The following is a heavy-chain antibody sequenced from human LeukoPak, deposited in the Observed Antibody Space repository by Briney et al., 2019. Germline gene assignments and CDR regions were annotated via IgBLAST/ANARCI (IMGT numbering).Heavy chain of an antibody. V-gene: IGHV3-48*02. CDR1: GFTFSSYS. J-gene: IGHJ4*02. CDR2: ISSSSSTI. Sequence: GGSLRLSCAASGFTFSSYSMNWVRQAPGKGLEWVSYISSSSSTIYYADSVKGRFTISRDNAKNSLYLQMNSLRDEDTAVYYCARDGYSSSWYDYYLDYWGQGTLVTVSS. CDR3: ARDGYSSSWYDYYLDY. D-gene: IGHD6-13*01.